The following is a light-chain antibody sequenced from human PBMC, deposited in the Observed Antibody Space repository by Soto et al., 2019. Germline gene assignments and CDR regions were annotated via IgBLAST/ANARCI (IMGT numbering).Light chain of an antibody. CDR1: QSVGSN. CDR2: DAS. J-gene: IGKJ5*01. Sequence: EIVMTQSPATLSVSPEERATLSCRASQSVGSNLAWYQHKPGQAPRLLIYDASSRATDIPARFSGSGSGTDFTLTISSLEPEDFAIYYCQQRSNWPSISFGQGTRLEIK. V-gene: IGKV3-11*01. CDR3: QQRSNWPSIS.